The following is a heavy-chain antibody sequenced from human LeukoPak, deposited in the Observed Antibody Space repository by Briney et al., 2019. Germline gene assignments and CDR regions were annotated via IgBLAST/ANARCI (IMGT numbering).Heavy chain of an antibody. J-gene: IGHJ4*02. CDR3: ARLRDYDS. CDR2: ISGASNSI. Sequence: GGSLRLSCAASGFTVSSNYMSWVRQAPGKGLEWLAYISGASNSIQYIDSVRGRFTVSRDNAKNSVYLQMNTLRAEDTAMYYCARLRDYDSWGQGTMVVVSS. V-gene: IGHV3-48*01. CDR1: GFTVSSNY.